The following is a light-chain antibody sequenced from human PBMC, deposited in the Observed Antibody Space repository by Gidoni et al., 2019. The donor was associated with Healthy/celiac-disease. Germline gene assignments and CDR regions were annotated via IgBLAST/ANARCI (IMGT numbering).Light chain of an antibody. CDR1: QSVSSSY. CDR2: GAS. Sequence: SPGERATLSCRASQSVSSSYLAWYQQKPGQAPRLLIYGASSRATGIPDRFSGSGSGTDFTLTISRLDPEDFVLYYCQQYGSSPKTFGQGTKVEIK. J-gene: IGKJ1*01. V-gene: IGKV3-20*01. CDR3: QQYGSSPKT.